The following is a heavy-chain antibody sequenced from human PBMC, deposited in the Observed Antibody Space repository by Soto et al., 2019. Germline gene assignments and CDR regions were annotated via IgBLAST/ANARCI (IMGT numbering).Heavy chain of an antibody. CDR3: ARMISRQQLAGRLLGY. J-gene: IGHJ4*02. CDR1: GYTFTSYD. Sequence: ASVKVSCKASGYTFTSYDINWVRQATGQGLEWMGWMNPNSGNTGYAQKFQGRVTMTRNTSISTAYMELSSLRSEDTAVYYCARMISRQQLAGRLLGYWGQGTLVTVSS. D-gene: IGHD6-13*01. CDR2: MNPNSGNT. V-gene: IGHV1-8*01.